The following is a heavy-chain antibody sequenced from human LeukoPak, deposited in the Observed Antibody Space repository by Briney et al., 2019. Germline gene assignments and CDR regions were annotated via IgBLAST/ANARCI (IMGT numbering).Heavy chain of an antibody. V-gene: IGHV1-8*03. CDR2: MNPNSGNT. J-gene: IGHJ4*02. D-gene: IGHD1-26*01. CDR3: ARGPIVGATTDFDY. Sequence: ASVKVSCKASGYTFTSYDINWVRQATGQGLEWMGWMNPNSGNTGYAQKFQGRVTITRNTSISTAYMELSSLRSEDTAVYYCARGPIVGATTDFDYWGQGTLVTVSS. CDR1: GYTFTSYD.